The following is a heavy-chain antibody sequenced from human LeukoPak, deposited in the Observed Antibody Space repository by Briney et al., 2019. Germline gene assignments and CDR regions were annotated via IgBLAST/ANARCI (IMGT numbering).Heavy chain of an antibody. Sequence: GGSLRLSCAASGFTFSSYSMNWVRQAPGKGLEWVSSISSSSSYIYYADSVKGRFTISRDNAKNSLYLQMNSLRAEDTAVYYCASDYGGNVGWYFDLWGRGTLVTVSS. J-gene: IGHJ2*01. CDR1: GFTFSSYS. D-gene: IGHD4-23*01. V-gene: IGHV3-21*01. CDR3: ASDYGGNVGWYFDL. CDR2: ISSSSSYI.